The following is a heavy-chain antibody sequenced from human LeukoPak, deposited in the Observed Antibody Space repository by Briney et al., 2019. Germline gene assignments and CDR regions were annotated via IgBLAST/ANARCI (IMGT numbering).Heavy chain of an antibody. Sequence: GGSLRLSCAASGFTFSNYWMNWVRQAPGKGLEWVANIKQDANEKYYVDSVKGRFTISRDNARNSLYLRMNSLRAEDTAVYYCARGLGRGYYYYYMDVWGKGTTVTVSS. V-gene: IGHV3-7*01. CDR3: ARGLGRGYYYYYMDV. CDR1: GFTFSNYW. CDR2: IKQDANEK. J-gene: IGHJ6*03.